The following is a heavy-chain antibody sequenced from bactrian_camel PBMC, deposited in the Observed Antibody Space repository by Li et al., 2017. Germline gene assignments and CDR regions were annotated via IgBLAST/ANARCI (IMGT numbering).Heavy chain of an antibody. D-gene: IGHD6*01. CDR1: GDIPARYR. Sequence: QLVESGGGSVQAGGSLRVSCVYSGDIPARYRMGWFRQRPGQEREGDASMNTLGTTSYANFVKGRFTISRDNAKNTLNLQMNNLRPEDTGMYYCAAWAFSVCTVATGLSMNQWWGQGTQVTVS. CDR2: MNTLGTT. CDR3: AAWAFSVCTVATGLSMNQW. J-gene: IGHJ4*01. V-gene: IGHV3S55*01.